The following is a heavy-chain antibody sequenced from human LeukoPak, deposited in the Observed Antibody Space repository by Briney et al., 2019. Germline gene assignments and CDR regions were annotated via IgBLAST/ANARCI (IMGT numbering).Heavy chain of an antibody. D-gene: IGHD6-19*01. CDR3: ARVMGIAVAGIDY. Sequence: GGSLTLSCAASGFTFSSYSMNRVRQAPGKGLEWVSSISVGSSYIYYADSVQGRFTISRDNAKNSLYLQMNSLRAEDTAVYYCARVMGIAVAGIDYWGQENLVTVSS. CDR1: GFTFSSYS. CDR2: ISVGSSYI. J-gene: IGHJ4*02. V-gene: IGHV3-21*01.